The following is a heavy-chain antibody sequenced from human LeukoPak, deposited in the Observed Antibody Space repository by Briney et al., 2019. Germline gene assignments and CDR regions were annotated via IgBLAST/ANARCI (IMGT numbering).Heavy chain of an antibody. CDR2: IKNKTEGGTT. CDR1: GFTFSKAS. J-gene: IGHJ4*02. CDR3: AAGQGVAPH. D-gene: IGHD3-10*01. Sequence: GGSLRLSCVASGFTFSKASMNWVRQAPGKGLEWVGRIKNKTEGGTTQYAAPVKGRFTISRDDSKKTLYLQMNSLKSEDTALYYCAAGQGVAPHWGQGTLVIVSS. V-gene: IGHV3-15*01.